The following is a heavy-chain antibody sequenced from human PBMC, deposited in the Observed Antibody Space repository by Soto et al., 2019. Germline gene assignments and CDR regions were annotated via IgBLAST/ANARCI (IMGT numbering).Heavy chain of an antibody. CDR2: ISYDGSNK. D-gene: IGHD3-3*01. CDR3: AKDQNFRSYYYYGMDV. J-gene: IGHJ6*02. V-gene: IGHV3-30*18. CDR1: GFTFSSYG. Sequence: GGSLRLSCAASGFTFSSYGMHWVRQAPGKGLEWVAVISYDGSNKYYADSVKGRFTISRDNSKNTLYLQMNSLRAEDTAVYYCAKDQNFRSYYYYGMDVWGQGTTVTVSS.